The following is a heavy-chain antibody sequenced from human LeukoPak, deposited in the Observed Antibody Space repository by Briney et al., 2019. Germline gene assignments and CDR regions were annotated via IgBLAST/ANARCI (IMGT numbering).Heavy chain of an antibody. V-gene: IGHV3-23*01. D-gene: IGHD4-17*01. Sequence: GGSLRLSCAAPGFTFNNYGMSWVRQAPGKGLEWVSTISGSGGDTYYADSLKGRLTISRDNSKNTLYLQMNSLRAEDTAVYYCVRTSKYGDSGYWGQGTLVTVSS. J-gene: IGHJ4*02. CDR2: ISGSGGDT. CDR1: GFTFNNYG. CDR3: VRTSKYGDSGY.